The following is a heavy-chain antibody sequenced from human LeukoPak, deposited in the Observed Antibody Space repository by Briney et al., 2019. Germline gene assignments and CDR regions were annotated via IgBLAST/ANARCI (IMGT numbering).Heavy chain of an antibody. CDR2: IHYSGST. CDR1: GGSISSSNYY. V-gene: IGHV4-39*02. D-gene: IGHD6-19*01. CDR3: ARDTGGPDLAVAGPHDY. J-gene: IGHJ4*02. Sequence: PSETLSLTCTVSGGSISSSNYYWGWIRQPPGKGLEWIGSIHYSGSTYYNPSLESRVTISVDTSKNQFSLKLSSVTAADTAVYYCARDTGGPDLAVAGPHDYWGQGTLVTVSS.